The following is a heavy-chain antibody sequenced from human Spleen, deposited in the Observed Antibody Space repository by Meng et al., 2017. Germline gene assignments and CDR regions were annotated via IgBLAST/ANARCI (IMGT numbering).Heavy chain of an antibody. V-gene: IGHV4-34*01. Sequence: QVQLQQWGAGLLNPSQTLSLTCVVPGGSFSDYYWSWIRQPPGKGLEWIGEINHSGSTNYNPSLESRATISVDTSQNNLSLKLSSVTAADSAVYYCARGPTTMAHDFDYWGQGTLVTVSS. J-gene: IGHJ4*02. CDR3: ARGPTTMAHDFDY. CDR1: GGSFSDYY. CDR2: INHSGST. D-gene: IGHD4-11*01.